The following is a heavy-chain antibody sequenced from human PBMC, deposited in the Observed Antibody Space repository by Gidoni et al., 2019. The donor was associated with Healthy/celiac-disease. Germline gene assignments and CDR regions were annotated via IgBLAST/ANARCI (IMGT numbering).Heavy chain of an antibody. J-gene: IGHJ6*02. D-gene: IGHD5-12*01. CDR2: ISSSSSTI. Sequence: EVQLVESGGGLVQPGGSLRLSCAASGFTFSSYSLNWVRQAPGKGLEWVSYISSSSSTIYYADSVKGRFTISRDNAKNSLYLQMNSLRDEDTAVYYCARVSRWLRGRYYYYGMDVWGQGTTVTVSS. CDR3: ARVSRWLRGRYYYYGMDV. V-gene: IGHV3-48*02. CDR1: GFTFSSYS.